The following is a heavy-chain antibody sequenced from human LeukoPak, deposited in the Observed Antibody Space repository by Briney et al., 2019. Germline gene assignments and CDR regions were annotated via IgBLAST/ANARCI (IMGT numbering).Heavy chain of an antibody. J-gene: IGHJ4*02. CDR3: ARGDIAAAGTIDY. CDR1: GGTFSSYA. D-gene: IGHD6-13*01. V-gene: IGHV1-69*13. Sequence: ASVKVSCKASGGTFSSYAISWLRQAPGQGLEWMGGIIPIFGTANYAQKFQGRVTITADESTSTAYMELSSLRSEDTAVYYCARGDIAAAGTIDYWGQGTLVTVSS. CDR2: IIPIFGTA.